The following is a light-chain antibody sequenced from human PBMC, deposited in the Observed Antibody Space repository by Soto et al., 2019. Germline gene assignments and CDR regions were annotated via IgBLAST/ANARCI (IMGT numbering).Light chain of an antibody. J-gene: IGLJ1*01. CDR2: GNS. CDR3: QSYDSSLRGLV. V-gene: IGLV1-40*01. CDR1: SSNIGAGYD. Sequence: QSVLTQPPSVSGATGQRVTISCTGSSSNIGAGYDVRWYQQLPGTAPKLLIYGNSNRPSGVPDRFSGSKSGTSASLAITGLQAEDEADYYCQSYDSSLRGLVFGTGTKVTVL.